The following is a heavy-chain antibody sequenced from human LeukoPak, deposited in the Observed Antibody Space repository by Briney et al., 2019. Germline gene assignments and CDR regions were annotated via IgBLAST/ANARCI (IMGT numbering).Heavy chain of an antibody. D-gene: IGHD3-10*01. J-gene: IGHJ4*02. CDR2: IYWNDDK. Sequence: SGPTLSNPTPPLTVTCTFSGFSRSTRGLGVGWMRQPPVKALEWLALIYWNDDKPYSSSLKSRLTITKDTSKNQVVLTMTDMDPVDTATYYCAHRKGEAPFDYWGRGTLVTVSS. CDR1: GFSRSTRGLG. V-gene: IGHV2-5*01. CDR3: AHRKGEAPFDY.